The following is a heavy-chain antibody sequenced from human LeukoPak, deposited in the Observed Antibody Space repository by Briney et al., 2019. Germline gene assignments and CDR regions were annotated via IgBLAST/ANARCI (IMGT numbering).Heavy chain of an antibody. J-gene: IGHJ5*02. CDR3: VRALGDA. CDR1: GFSFSRYW. Sequence: PGGSLRLSCAASGFSFSRYWMYWVRQAPRKGLAWVARINSEGSITTCADSVKGRCTVSRDNAKNTLYLQMNSLRAEDTAVYYCVRALGDAWGQGTLVTVSS. CDR2: INSEGSIT. D-gene: IGHD7-27*01. V-gene: IGHV3-74*01.